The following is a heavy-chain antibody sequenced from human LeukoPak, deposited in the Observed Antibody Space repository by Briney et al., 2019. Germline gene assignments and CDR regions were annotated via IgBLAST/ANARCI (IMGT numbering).Heavy chain of an antibody. V-gene: IGHV3-23*01. CDR1: GFTFSSYA. CDR2: ISGGGGST. J-gene: IGHJ4*02. Sequence: GGSLRLSCAASGFTFSSYAMSWVRQAPGKGLEWVSAISGGGGSTYYADSVKGRFTISRDNSKNTLYLQMNSLRAEDTAVYYCARACIAAAGNYFDYWGQGTLVTVSS. D-gene: IGHD6-13*01. CDR3: ARACIAAAGNYFDY.